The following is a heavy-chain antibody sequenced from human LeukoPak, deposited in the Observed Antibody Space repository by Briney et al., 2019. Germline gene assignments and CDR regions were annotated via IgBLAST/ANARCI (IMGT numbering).Heavy chain of an antibody. CDR1: GFTFSGYG. CDR3: AKSEWGYCSGGSCYSLFPDY. V-gene: IGHV3-23*01. J-gene: IGHJ4*02. D-gene: IGHD2-15*01. Sequence: PGGSLRLSCAASGFTFSGYGMSWVRQAPGKGLEWVSGINGSGGSTYYADFVKGRFTISRDTSKNTLYLQMNSLRAEDTAVYYCAKSEWGYCSGGSCYSLFPDYWGQGTLVTVSS. CDR2: INGSGGST.